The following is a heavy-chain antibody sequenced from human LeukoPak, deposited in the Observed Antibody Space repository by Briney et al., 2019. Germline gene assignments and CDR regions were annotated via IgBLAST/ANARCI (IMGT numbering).Heavy chain of an antibody. CDR3: AKGSGWSRYYYYGMDV. Sequence: GGSLRLSCAASGFTVSSNYMSWVRQAPGKGLEWVSVIYSGGSTYYADSVKGRFTISRDNSKNTLYLQVNSLRAEDTAVYYCAKGSGWSRYYYYGMDVWGQGTTVTVSS. D-gene: IGHD6-19*01. CDR1: GFTVSSNY. V-gene: IGHV3-66*01. CDR2: IYSGGST. J-gene: IGHJ6*02.